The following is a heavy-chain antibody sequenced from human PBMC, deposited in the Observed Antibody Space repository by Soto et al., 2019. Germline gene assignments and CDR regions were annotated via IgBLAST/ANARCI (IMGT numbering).Heavy chain of an antibody. CDR1: GGSISKNGYS. CDR2: IYHSGST. CDR3: ARTVTTGPFFDF. D-gene: IGHD4-17*01. J-gene: IGHJ4*02. Sequence: QLHLQDSGSGLVKPSQTLSLPCAVSGGSISKNGYSWSWIRQPPRKGLEWIGYIYHSGSTYYNPSLKSRVSISVDRSNTRFSLNLSSVTAADTAVYYCARTVTTGPFFDFWGQGTLVTVSS. V-gene: IGHV4-30-2*01.